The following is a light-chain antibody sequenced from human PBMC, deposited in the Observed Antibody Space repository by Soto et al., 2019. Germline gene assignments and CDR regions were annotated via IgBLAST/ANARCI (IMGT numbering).Light chain of an antibody. CDR1: ALPKQY. V-gene: IGLV3-25*03. CDR3: QSADSSGTYVV. Sequence: SYELTQQPSVSVSPGQTARITCSGDALPKQYAYWYQQKPGQAPVLVIYKDSERPSGIPERFSGSSSGTTVTLTISGVQAEDEADYYCQSADSSGTYVVFGVGTKLTVL. CDR2: KDS. J-gene: IGLJ2*01.